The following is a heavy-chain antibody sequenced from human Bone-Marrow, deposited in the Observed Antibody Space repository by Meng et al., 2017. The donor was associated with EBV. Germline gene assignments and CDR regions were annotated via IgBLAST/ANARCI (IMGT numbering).Heavy chain of an antibody. Sequence: SGGGLVTPGGSLSFSCAGCGFSFRTFWMNWVRQVPGKGLVWVARINEDGGITNYADSVKGRFTISRDNTRNTLYLQMNKLRAEDTAVYFCSRDLAGPFDDWGQGTLVTVSS. CDR2: INEDGGIT. CDR1: GFSFRTFW. CDR3: SRDLAGPFDD. J-gene: IGHJ4*02. V-gene: IGHV3-74*01.